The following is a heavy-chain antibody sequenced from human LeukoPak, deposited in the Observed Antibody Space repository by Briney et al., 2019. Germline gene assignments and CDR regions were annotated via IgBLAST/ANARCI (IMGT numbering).Heavy chain of an antibody. CDR3: ARDIAVARGAYDY. CDR1: GYTFTSYD. CDR2: MNPNSGNT. Sequence: ASVKVSCKASGYTFTSYDINWVRQATGQGLEWMGWMNPNSGNTGYAQKFQGRVTMTRNTSISTAYTELSSLRSEDTAVYYCARDIAVARGAYDYWGQGTLVTVSS. J-gene: IGHJ4*02. V-gene: IGHV1-8*01. D-gene: IGHD6-19*01.